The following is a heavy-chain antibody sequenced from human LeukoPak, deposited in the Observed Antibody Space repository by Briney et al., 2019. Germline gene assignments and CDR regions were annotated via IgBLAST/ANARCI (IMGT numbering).Heavy chain of an antibody. CDR1: GGSFSGYY. J-gene: IGHJ4*02. D-gene: IGHD4-11*01. V-gene: IGHV4-34*01. Sequence: SETLSLTCAVYGGSFSGYYWSWIRRPPGKGLEWIGEINHSGSTNYNPSLKSRVTISVDTSKNQFSLKLSSVTAADTAVYYCARAMTTEDYWGQGTLVTVSS. CDR3: ARAMTTEDY. CDR2: INHSGST.